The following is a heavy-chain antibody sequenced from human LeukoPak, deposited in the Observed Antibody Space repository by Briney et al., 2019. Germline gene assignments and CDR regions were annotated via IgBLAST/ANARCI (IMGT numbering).Heavy chain of an antibody. V-gene: IGHV4-59*01. Sequence: SETLSLTCTVSGGSISSYYWSWIRQPPGKGLEWIGYIYYSGSTNYNPSLKSRVTISVDTSKNQFSLKLSSVTAADTAVYYYARYPTVTTAADYWGQGTLVTVSS. D-gene: IGHD4-17*01. CDR3: ARYPTVTTAADY. CDR2: IYYSGST. J-gene: IGHJ4*02. CDR1: GGSISSYY.